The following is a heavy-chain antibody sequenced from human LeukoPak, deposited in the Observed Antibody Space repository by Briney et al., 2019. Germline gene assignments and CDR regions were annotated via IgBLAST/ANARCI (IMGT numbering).Heavy chain of an antibody. CDR1: GYGFSSYW. V-gene: IGHV5-51*01. Sequence: GESLKISSKGSGYGFSSYWIGWVRQKPGKGLEWMASMYPGDSDTRYSPSFQGQVTISVDRSISTAYLQWSSLKASDTAIYYCARMGAYIDYWGQGTLVTVSS. CDR3: ARMGAYIDY. D-gene: IGHD2-21*01. CDR2: MYPGDSDT. J-gene: IGHJ4*02.